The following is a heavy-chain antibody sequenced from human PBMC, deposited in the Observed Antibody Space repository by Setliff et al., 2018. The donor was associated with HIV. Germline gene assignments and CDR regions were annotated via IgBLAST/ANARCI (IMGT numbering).Heavy chain of an antibody. J-gene: IGHJ4*02. D-gene: IGHD3-22*01. CDR1: GYTFSSYG. CDR2: ISAYNGDT. V-gene: IGHV1-18*01. Sequence: ASVKVSCKASGYTFSSYGISWVRQAPGQGLEWVGWISAYNGDTKYAQKLQGRVTMTTDTSTSTAYMELRSLRSEDTAVYYCARIPNHSSGFDYWGQGTPVTVSS. CDR3: ARIPNHSSGFDY.